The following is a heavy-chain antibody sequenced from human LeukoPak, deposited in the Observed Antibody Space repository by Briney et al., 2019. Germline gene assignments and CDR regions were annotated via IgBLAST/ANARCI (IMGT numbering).Heavy chain of an antibody. V-gene: IGHV3-21*01. CDR2: ISSSSSYI. D-gene: IGHD3-10*01. CDR1: GFTFSSYS. Sequence: PGGSLTLSCAASGFTFSSYSMNWVRQAPGKGLEWVSSISSSSSYIYYADSVKGRFTISRDNAKNSLYLQMNSLRAEDTAVYYCARDGGSGSYPNWFDPWGQGTLVTVSS. CDR3: ARDGGSGSYPNWFDP. J-gene: IGHJ5*02.